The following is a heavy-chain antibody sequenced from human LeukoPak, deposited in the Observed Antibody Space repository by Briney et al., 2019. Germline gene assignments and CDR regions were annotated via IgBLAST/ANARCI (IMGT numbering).Heavy chain of an antibody. CDR2: ISGGAVST. D-gene: IGHD3-22*01. J-gene: IGHJ4*02. CDR3: AKDPTDFDSSGQTYFDY. Sequence: PGGSLRLSCAASGFSFSSYGMSWVRQAPGKGLEWVSGISGGAVSTNYADSVKGRFTISRDNSKNTLYLQMNTLRAEDTAVYYCAKDPTDFDSSGQTYFDYWGQGTLVTVSS. CDR1: GFSFSSYG. V-gene: IGHV3-23*01.